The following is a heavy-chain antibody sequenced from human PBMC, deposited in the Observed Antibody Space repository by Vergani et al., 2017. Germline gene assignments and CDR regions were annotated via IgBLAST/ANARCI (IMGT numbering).Heavy chain of an antibody. J-gene: IGHJ5*02. D-gene: IGHD3-3*01. Sequence: EVQLVQSGAEVKKPGESLNISCQGSGYSITNYWIAWVRQRPGKGLEGMGIIYAADSDVSYSPSFQGQVTMSVDKSLSTAYLQWSSLKASDTATYYCAKTHDFSSLYSSYNWFDPWGQGTQVTVSS. CDR1: GYSITNYW. CDR3: AKTHDFSSLYSSYNWFDP. CDR2: IYAADSDV. V-gene: IGHV5-51*03.